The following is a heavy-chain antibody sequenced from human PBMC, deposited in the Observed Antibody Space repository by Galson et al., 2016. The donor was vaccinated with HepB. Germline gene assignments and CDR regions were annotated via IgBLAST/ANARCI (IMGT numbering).Heavy chain of an antibody. D-gene: IGHD3-16*02. J-gene: IGHJ3*02. CDR2: ISSRSKHM. CDR1: GFSFNTYT. Sequence: SLRLSCAASGFSFNTYTMNWVRQAPGKGLEWVSSISSRSKHMYYADSLKGRFTISRDNTKNSLFLLMNSLRAEDTAVYYCARNLNVITSGGVIVTDAFDIWGQGTMVTGSS. CDR3: ARNLNVITSGGVIVTDAFDI. V-gene: IGHV3-21*01.